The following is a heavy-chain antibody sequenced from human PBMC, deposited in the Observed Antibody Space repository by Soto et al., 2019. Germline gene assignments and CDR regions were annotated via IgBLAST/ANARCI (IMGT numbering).Heavy chain of an antibody. CDR1: GYTLTELS. CDR2: FDPEDGET. CDR3: ARVGTIFGVVRIQSFDY. V-gene: IGHV1-24*01. D-gene: IGHD3-3*01. J-gene: IGHJ4*02. Sequence: ASVKVSCKVSGYTLTELSMHWVRQAPGKGLEWMGGFDPEDGETIYAQKFQGRVTMTEDTSTDTAYMELSSLRSDDTAVYYRARVGTIFGVVRIQSFDYWGQGTLVTVSS.